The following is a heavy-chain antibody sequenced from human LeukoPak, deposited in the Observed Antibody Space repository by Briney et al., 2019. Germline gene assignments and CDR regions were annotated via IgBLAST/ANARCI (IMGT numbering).Heavy chain of an antibody. CDR3: AKSPVSSCRGSFCYPFDY. J-gene: IGHJ4*02. Sequence: TGGSLRLSCAASGFSFDDYGMSWVRQVPGKGLEWVSGINWNGDSTDYADSVKGRFTISRDNGKNSLYLQMNTLRAEDTAVYFCAKSPVSSCRGSFCYPFDYWGQGNLVTVSS. V-gene: IGHV3-20*04. D-gene: IGHD2-15*01. CDR1: GFSFDDYG. CDR2: INWNGDST.